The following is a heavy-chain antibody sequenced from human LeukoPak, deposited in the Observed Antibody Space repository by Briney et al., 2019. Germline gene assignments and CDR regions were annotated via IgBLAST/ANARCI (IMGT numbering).Heavy chain of an antibody. Sequence: ASVKVSCKASGYTFTGYYMHWVRQAPGQGLEWMGWISVYNGNTNYAQKSQGRVTMTTDTTTNTAYMELRSLTYDDTAVYYCVRDGGGGLSDTDYWGQGTLVTVSS. CDR1: GYTFTGYY. CDR2: ISVYNGNT. J-gene: IGHJ4*02. V-gene: IGHV1-18*04. D-gene: IGHD2-15*01. CDR3: VRDGGGGLSDTDY.